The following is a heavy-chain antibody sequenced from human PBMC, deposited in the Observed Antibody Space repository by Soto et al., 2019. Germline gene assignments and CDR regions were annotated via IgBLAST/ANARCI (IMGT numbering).Heavy chain of an antibody. J-gene: IGHJ2*01. V-gene: IGHV1-18*01. CDR1: GYTFTSYG. D-gene: IGHD3-22*01. CDR2: ISAYNGNT. Sequence: ASVKVSCKASGYTFTSYGISWVRQAPGQGLEWMGWISAYNGNTNYAQKLQGRVTMTTDTSTSTAYMELRSLRSDDTAVYYCESEIVVVPGDWYFDLWGRGTLVTVSS. CDR3: ESEIVVVPGDWYFDL.